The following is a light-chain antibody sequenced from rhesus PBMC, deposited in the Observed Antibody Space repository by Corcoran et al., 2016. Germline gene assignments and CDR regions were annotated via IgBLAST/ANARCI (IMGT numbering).Light chain of an antibody. CDR3: LQDYTTPYS. CDR2: AAS. Sequence: DIQMTQSPSSLSASVGDRVTVTCRASQGINTELSWYQQKPGKAPTLLIYAASSLQTGVSSRFSGSGSGTDYNLTISSLQPEGVATYYCLQDYTTPYSFGQGTKVEIK. J-gene: IGKJ2*01. CDR1: QGINTE. V-gene: IGKV1-94*01.